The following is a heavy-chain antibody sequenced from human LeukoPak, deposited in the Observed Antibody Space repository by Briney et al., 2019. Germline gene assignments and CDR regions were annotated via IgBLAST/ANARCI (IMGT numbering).Heavy chain of an antibody. CDR3: AKSGNQFDY. D-gene: IGHD1-14*01. V-gene: IGHV3-23*01. CDR2: IGGSGDST. J-gene: IGHJ4*02. Sequence: PGGSLRLSCAASGFSFSSYAMSWVRQAPGKGLEWVSAIGGSGDSTYHADSVKGRFTISRDNSKNTLYLQMNSLRAEDTAVYYCAKSGNQFDYWGQGTLVTVSS. CDR1: GFSFSSYA.